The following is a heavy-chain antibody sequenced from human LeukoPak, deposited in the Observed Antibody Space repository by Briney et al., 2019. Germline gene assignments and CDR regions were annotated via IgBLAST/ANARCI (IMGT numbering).Heavy chain of an antibody. Sequence: ASVKVSCKASGGTFSSYAISWVRQATGQGLEWMGWMNPNSGNTGYAQKFQGRVTMTRNTSMSTAYMELSSLRSEDTAVYYCARGGERYYDSSGYYLYYFDYWGQGTLVTVSS. CDR1: GGTFSSYA. CDR3: ARGGERYYDSSGYYLYYFDY. D-gene: IGHD3-22*01. J-gene: IGHJ4*02. V-gene: IGHV1-8*02. CDR2: MNPNSGNT.